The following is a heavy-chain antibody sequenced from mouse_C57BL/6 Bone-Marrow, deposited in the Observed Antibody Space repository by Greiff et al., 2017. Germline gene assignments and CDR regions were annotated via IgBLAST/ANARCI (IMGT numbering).Heavy chain of an antibody. J-gene: IGHJ2*01. D-gene: IGHD2-5*01. CDR2: IHPSDSDT. V-gene: IGHV1-74*01. CDR3: EIRPFYSNYGGYFDY. CDR1: GYTFTSYW. Sequence: QVQLQQPGAELVKPGASVKVSCKASGYTFTSYWMHWVKQRPGQGLEWVGRIHPSDSDTNYNQKFKGKATLTVDKSSSTAYMQLSSLTSEDSAVYNCEIRPFYSNYGGYFDYWGQGTTLTVSS.